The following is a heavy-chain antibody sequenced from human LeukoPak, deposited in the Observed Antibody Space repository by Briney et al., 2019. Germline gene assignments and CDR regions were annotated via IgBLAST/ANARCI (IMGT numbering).Heavy chain of an antibody. Sequence: SGTLSLTCTVSGYSISSGYYWGWIRQPPGKGLEWIGSIYHSGSTYYNPSLKSRVTISVDTSKNQSSLKLSSVTAADTAVYYCARVSSYYDSSGYVGYWGQGTLVTVSS. J-gene: IGHJ4*02. CDR2: IYHSGST. CDR3: ARVSSYYDSSGYVGY. CDR1: GYSISSGYY. D-gene: IGHD3-22*01. V-gene: IGHV4-38-2*02.